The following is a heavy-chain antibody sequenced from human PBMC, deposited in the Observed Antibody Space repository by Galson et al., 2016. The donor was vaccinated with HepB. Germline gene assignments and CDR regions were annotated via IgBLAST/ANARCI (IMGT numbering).Heavy chain of an antibody. CDR1: GGSISNYY. V-gene: IGHV4-59*01. Sequence: LSLTCTVSGGSISNYYWSWIRQPPGKGLEWIGYNYYSGNTRYNPSLKSRVTISVDTSKNLFSLRLTSVTAADTAVYYCARGWYNWNYVGSFDIWGQGTMFTVSS. CDR3: ARGWYNWNYVGSFDI. CDR2: NYYSGNT. J-gene: IGHJ3*02. D-gene: IGHD1-7*01.